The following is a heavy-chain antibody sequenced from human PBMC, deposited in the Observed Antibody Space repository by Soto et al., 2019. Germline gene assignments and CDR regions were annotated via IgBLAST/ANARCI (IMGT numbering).Heavy chain of an antibody. J-gene: IGHJ6*03. CDR3: ARDPLLLWFGEYYYMDV. V-gene: IGHV1-18*01. D-gene: IGHD3-10*01. Sequence: QVQLVQSGAEVKKPGASVKVSCKASGYTFTSYGIIWVRQAPGQGLEWMGWISAYNGNTNYAQKLQGRVTMTTDTSTSTAYMELRSLRSDDTAVYYCARDPLLLWFGEYYYMDVWGKGTTVTVSS. CDR1: GYTFTSYG. CDR2: ISAYNGNT.